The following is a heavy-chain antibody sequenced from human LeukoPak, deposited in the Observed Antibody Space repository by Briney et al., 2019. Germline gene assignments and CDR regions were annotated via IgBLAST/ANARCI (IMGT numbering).Heavy chain of an antibody. CDR2: INPNSGGT. CDR3: ARVGGYSSGWYMWDYYYGMDV. Sequence: ASVTVSFKASGYTFTSYYMHWVRQAPGQGLEWMGWINPNSGGTNYAQKFQGWVTMTRDTSISTAYMELSRLRSDDTAVYYCARVGGYSSGWYMWDYYYGMDVWGQGTTVTVSS. CDR1: GYTFTSYY. J-gene: IGHJ6*02. V-gene: IGHV1-2*04. D-gene: IGHD6-19*01.